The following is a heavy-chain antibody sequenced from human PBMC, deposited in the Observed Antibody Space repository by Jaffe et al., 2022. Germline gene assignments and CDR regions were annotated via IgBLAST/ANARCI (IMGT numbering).Heavy chain of an antibody. V-gene: IGHV1-3*01. CDR2: INAGNGNT. J-gene: IGHJ5*02. CDR3: ARSWGNYRLSGWFDP. CDR1: GYTFTSYV. D-gene: IGHD3-16*02. Sequence: QVQLVQSGTEVKKPGASVKVSCKASGYTFTSYVMNWVRQAPGQRLEWMGWINAGNGNTKFSQKFQDRVTITRDTSASTVYMELRSLRSEDTAVYYCARSWGNYRLSGWFDPWGQGTLVTVSS.